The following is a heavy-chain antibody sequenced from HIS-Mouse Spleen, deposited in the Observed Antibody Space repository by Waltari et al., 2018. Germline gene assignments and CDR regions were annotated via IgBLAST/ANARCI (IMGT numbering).Heavy chain of an antibody. CDR1: GGSISSSSYY. Sequence: QLQLQESGPGLVKPSETLSLTSTVSGGSISSSSYYWGWIRQPPGKGLEWIGSIYYSGRTYSTPSLKSRVTISVDTSKNQFSRKLSSVTAADTAVYYCAREIPYSSSWYDWYFDLWGRGTLVTVSS. V-gene: IGHV4-39*07. CDR2: IYYSGRT. D-gene: IGHD6-13*01. J-gene: IGHJ2*01. CDR3: AREIPYSSSWYDWYFDL.